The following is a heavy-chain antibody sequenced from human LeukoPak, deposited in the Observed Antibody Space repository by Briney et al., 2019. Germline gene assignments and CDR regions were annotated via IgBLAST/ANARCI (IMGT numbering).Heavy chain of an antibody. CDR3: ARGFPGGYCSSTSCDDY. CDR1: GFTFSSYS. D-gene: IGHD2-2*01. Sequence: GGSLRLSCAASGFTFSSYSMNWVRQAPGKGLEWVSYISSSSSTIYYADSVKGRFTISRDNAKNSLYLQMNSLRAEDTAVYYCARGFPGGYCSSTSCDDYWGQGTLVTISS. CDR2: ISSSSSTI. J-gene: IGHJ4*02. V-gene: IGHV3-48*01.